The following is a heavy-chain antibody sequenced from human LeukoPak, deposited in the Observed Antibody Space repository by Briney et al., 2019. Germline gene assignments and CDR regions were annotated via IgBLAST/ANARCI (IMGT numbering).Heavy chain of an antibody. D-gene: IGHD1-1*01. CDR2: INRSGSA. CDR1: GFTFSNYW. Sequence: PGGSLRLSCEASGFTFSNYWMTWIRQPPGRRLEWIGEINRSGSANYNPSLKSRVTVSVDTSKNQFSLKLSSVTAADTAVYYCARAHYGTASPAGGLWGQGTLVTVSS. CDR3: ARAHYGTASPAGGL. J-gene: IGHJ4*02. V-gene: IGHV4-34*01.